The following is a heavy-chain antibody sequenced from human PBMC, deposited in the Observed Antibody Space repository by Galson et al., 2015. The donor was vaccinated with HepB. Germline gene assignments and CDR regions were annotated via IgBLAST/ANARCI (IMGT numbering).Heavy chain of an antibody. V-gene: IGHV3-73*01. CDR2: IRSKANSYAT. Sequence: SLRLSCAASGFTFSGSAMHWVRQASGKGLEWVGRIRSKANSYATAYAASVKGRFTISRDDSKNTAYLQMNSLKTEDTAVYYCTSPIYGDYQKSYYYYMDVWGKGTTVTVSS. CDR3: TSPIYGDYQKSYYYYMDV. D-gene: IGHD4-17*01. J-gene: IGHJ6*03. CDR1: GFTFSGSA.